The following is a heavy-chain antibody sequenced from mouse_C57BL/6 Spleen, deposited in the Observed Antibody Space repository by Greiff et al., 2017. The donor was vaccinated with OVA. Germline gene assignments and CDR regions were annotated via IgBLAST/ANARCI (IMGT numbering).Heavy chain of an antibody. V-gene: IGHV3-6*01. Sequence: EVKLQESGPGLVKPSQSLSLTCSVTGYSITSGYYWNWIRQFPGNKLEWMGYISYDGSTNYNPSLKNRISITRDTSKNQFFLKLNSVTTEDAAAYYCARALCGSTDYWGQGTTLTVSS. CDR1: GYSITSGYY. CDR3: ARALCGSTDY. D-gene: IGHD1-1*01. CDR2: ISYDGST. J-gene: IGHJ2*01.